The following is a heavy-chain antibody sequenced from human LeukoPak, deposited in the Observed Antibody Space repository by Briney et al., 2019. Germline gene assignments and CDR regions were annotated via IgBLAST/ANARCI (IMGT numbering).Heavy chain of an antibody. CDR3: TRDRSRAEDD. D-gene: IGHD1-14*01. V-gene: IGHV3-7*01. Sequence: QSGGSLRLSCAASGFTFSGHWMSWVRQAPGKGLEWVANINQGGSDKYYVDSVKGRFTISRDNANNLLYLQVNSLRGEDTAVYYCTRDRSRAEDDWGQGTLVTVSS. CDR1: GFTFSGHW. CDR2: INQGGSDK. J-gene: IGHJ4*02.